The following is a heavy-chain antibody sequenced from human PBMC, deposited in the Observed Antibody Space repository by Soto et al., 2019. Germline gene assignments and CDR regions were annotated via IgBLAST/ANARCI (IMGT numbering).Heavy chain of an antibody. CDR3: ARGRSYDFWSGYYYYYYGMDV. J-gene: IGHJ6*04. D-gene: IGHD3-3*01. CDR2: MNPNSGNT. Sequence: ASVKVSCKASGGTFSSYAISWVRQAPGQGLEWMGWMNPNSGNTGYAQKFQGRVTMTRNTSISTAYMELSSLRSEDTAVYYCARGRSYDFWSGYYYYYYGMDVWGK. V-gene: IGHV1-8*02. CDR1: GGTFSSYA.